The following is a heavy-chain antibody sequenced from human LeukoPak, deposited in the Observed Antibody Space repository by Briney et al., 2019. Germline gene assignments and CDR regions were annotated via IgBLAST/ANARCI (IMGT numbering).Heavy chain of an antibody. Sequence: SETLSLTCTVSGGSISSGDYYWSWIRQPLGKGLEWIGYIYYSGSTYYNPSLKSRVTISVDTSKNQFSLKLSSVTAADTAVYYCARDKIVVPATYYYYYMDVWGKGTTVTVSS. J-gene: IGHJ6*03. CDR1: GGSISSGDYY. CDR3: ARDKIVVPATYYYYYMDV. CDR2: IYYSGST. V-gene: IGHV4-30-4*08. D-gene: IGHD2-2*01.